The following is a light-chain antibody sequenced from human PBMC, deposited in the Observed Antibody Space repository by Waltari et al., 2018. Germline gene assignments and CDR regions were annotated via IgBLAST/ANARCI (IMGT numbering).Light chain of an antibody. V-gene: IGKV1-5*03. CDR1: QSVNRW. Sequence: DIQMTQSPSTLSASVGDRVTITCRVSQSVNRWLAWYQQKPGKAPELLIYEASSLESGVPSRFSGSGSGKEFTLTISSLQPDDFGTYYCQQYVNYWTFGQGTKVEIK. J-gene: IGKJ1*01. CDR3: QQYVNYWT. CDR2: EAS.